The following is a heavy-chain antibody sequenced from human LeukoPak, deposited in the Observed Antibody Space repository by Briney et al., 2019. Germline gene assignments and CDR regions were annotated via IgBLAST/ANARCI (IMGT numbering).Heavy chain of an antibody. CDR3: AKATYASSWNLYFDY. V-gene: IGHV3-48*03. J-gene: IGHJ4*02. CDR2: ISSTGRTI. Sequence: GGSLRLSCAASGFRLSSYEMNWVRQTPGKGLEWVSYISSTGRTIHYAESVKGRFTISRDNAKNSLYLQMNSLRAEDTAAYYCAKATYASSWNLYFDYWGQGTLVTVSS. CDR1: GFRLSSYE. D-gene: IGHD6-13*01.